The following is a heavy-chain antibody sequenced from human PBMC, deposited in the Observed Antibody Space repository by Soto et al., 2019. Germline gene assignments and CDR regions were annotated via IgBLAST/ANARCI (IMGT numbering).Heavy chain of an antibody. CDR2: IIPIFGTA. V-gene: IGHV1-69*05. Sequence: ASVKLSCKASGCTFSSYAISWVRQAPEQGLEWMGGIIPIFGTANYAQKFQGRVTMTTDTSTRTAYMELRGLRSDDTAVYYCARGRAYCGGDCYLLDYWGQGTPVTVSS. J-gene: IGHJ4*02. D-gene: IGHD2-21*02. CDR1: GCTFSSYA. CDR3: ARGRAYCGGDCYLLDY.